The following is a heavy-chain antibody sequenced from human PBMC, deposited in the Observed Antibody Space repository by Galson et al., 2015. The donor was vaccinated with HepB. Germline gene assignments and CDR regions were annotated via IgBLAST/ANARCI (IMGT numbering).Heavy chain of an antibody. CDR3: ASSGTNGACYHCYYYGMDV. CDR2: MNPNSGNT. CDR1: GYTFASYD. Sequence: SVKVSCKASGYTFASYDINWVRQATGQGLEWMGWMNPNSGNTGYAQKFQGRVTMTRNTSISTAYMELSSLRSEDTAVYYCASSGTNGACYHCYYYGMDVWGQGTTVTVSS. J-gene: IGHJ6*02. D-gene: IGHD2-8*01. V-gene: IGHV1-8*01.